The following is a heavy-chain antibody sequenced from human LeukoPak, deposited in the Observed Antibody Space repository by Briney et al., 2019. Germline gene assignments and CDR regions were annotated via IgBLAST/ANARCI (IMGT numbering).Heavy chain of an antibody. CDR3: ARVGLRAPYYYYCMDV. CDR2: IYYSGST. D-gene: IGHD3-10*01. Sequence: PSETLSLTCTVSGGSISSSSYYWGWIRQPPGKGLEWIGSIYYSGSTYYNPSLKSRVTISVDTSKNQFSLKLSSVTAADTAVYYCARVGLRAPYYYYCMDVWGKGTTVTVSS. J-gene: IGHJ6*03. V-gene: IGHV4-39*07. CDR1: GGSISSSSYY.